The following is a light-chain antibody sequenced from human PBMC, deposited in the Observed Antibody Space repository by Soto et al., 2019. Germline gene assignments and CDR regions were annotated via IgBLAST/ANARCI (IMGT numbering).Light chain of an antibody. Sequence: IGLTQSPGTLSLSPGERATLSCRASQSVSYYLAWYQQKPGQAPRLLIYGASSRATGIPDRFSGSGSGTDFTPTISRLEPEDFAVYYCQQYGSSAWTFGQGTKVDIK. CDR1: QSVSYY. J-gene: IGKJ1*01. CDR3: QQYGSSAWT. V-gene: IGKV3-20*01. CDR2: GAS.